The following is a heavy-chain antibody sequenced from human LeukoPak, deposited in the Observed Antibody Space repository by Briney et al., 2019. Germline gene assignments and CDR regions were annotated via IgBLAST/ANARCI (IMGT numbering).Heavy chain of an antibody. D-gene: IGHD3-10*01. CDR2: MNPNSGNT. V-gene: IGHV1-8*01. CDR3: AKVGPSLVRGLIRGGARYYYNYMDV. CDR1: GYTFTSYD. J-gene: IGHJ6*03. Sequence: ASVKVSCKASGYTFTSYDINWVRQATGQGLEWMGWMNPNSGNTGYAQKFQGRVTMTRNTSISTAYMELSSLRSEDTAVYYCAKVGPSLVRGLIRGGARYYYNYMDVWGKGTTVTISS.